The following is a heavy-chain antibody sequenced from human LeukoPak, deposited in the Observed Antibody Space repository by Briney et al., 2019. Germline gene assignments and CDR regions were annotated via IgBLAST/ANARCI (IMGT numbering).Heavy chain of an antibody. CDR1: GFTFSNAW. V-gene: IGHV3-15*01. CDR3: ARSGDSYGLEDYYYGMDV. D-gene: IGHD5-18*01. CDR2: IKSKTDGGTT. Sequence: PGGSLRLSCAASGFTFSNAWMSWVRQAPGKGLEWVGRIKSKTDGGTTDYAAPVKGRFTISRDDSKNTLYLQMNSLKTEDTAVYYCARSGDSYGLEDYYYGMDVWGQGTTVTVSS. J-gene: IGHJ6*02.